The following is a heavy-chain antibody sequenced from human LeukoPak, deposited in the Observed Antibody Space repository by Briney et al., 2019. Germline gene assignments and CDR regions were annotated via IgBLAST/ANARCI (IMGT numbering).Heavy chain of an antibody. Sequence: GASVKVSCKACGYIFIGYYMHWVRQAPGKGLEWMGRINPNSGGTKYAQKFQGRVTMTRDTSISTAYMELSRLRSDDTAVYYCARDRQLYYYDSSGYYWYWGQGTLVTVS. CDR2: INPNSGGT. D-gene: IGHD3-22*01. CDR3: ARDRQLYYYDSSGYYWY. CDR1: GYIFIGYY. J-gene: IGHJ4*02. V-gene: IGHV1-2*06.